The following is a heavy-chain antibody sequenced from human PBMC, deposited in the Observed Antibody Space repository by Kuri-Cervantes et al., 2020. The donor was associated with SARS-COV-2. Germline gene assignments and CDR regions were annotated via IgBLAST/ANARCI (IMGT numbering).Heavy chain of an antibody. D-gene: IGHD5-18*01. J-gene: IGHJ4*02. V-gene: IGHV1-2*02. CDR3: ARGLTLEGDSYGYHY. CDR1: GYTFTSYG. CDR2: INPNSGGT. Sequence: ASVKVSCKASGYTFTSYGISWVRQAPGQGLEWMGWINPNSGGTNYAQKFQGRVTMTRDTSISTAYMELSRLRSDDTAVYYCARGLTLEGDSYGYHYWGQGTLVTVSS.